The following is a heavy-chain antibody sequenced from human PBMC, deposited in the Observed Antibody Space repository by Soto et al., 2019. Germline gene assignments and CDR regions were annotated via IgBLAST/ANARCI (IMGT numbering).Heavy chain of an antibody. CDR1: GSTFSSYS. Sequence: VGSLRLSCAASGSTFSSYSMNWVRQAPGKGLEWVSYISSSSSTIYYADSVKGRFTISRDNAKNSLYLQMNSLRDEDTAVYYCARGGRYFDWCLDYWGQGTLVTVSS. J-gene: IGHJ4*02. CDR2: ISSSSSTI. CDR3: ARGGRYFDWCLDY. V-gene: IGHV3-48*02. D-gene: IGHD3-9*01.